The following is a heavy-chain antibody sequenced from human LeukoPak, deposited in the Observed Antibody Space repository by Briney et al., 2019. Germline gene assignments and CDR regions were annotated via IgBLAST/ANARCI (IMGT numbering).Heavy chain of an antibody. V-gene: IGHV3-48*02. J-gene: IGHJ6*02. CDR3: ARIPGGYYYGMDV. CDR2: ISSRSSNI. CDR1: GSTFSSYS. Sequence: GGSLRLSCAASGSTFSSYSMNWVRQAPGKGLEWVSYISSRSSNIYYAGSVKGRFTISRDNAKNSLQMNSLRDEDTAVYYCARIPGGYYYGMDVWGQGTTVTVSS. D-gene: IGHD3-16*01.